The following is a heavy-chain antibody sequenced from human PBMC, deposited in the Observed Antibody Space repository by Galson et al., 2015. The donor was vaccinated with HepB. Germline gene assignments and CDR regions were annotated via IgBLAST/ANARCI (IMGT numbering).Heavy chain of an antibody. CDR1: GFTFSSYS. Sequence: SLRLSCAASGFTFSSYSMNWVRQAPGKGLEWVSSISNSSSYIYYADSVKGRFTISRDNAKNSLYLQMNSLRAEDTAVYYCARDPGIAVADDAFDIWGQGTMVTVSS. V-gene: IGHV3-21*01. CDR3: ARDPGIAVADDAFDI. CDR2: ISNSSSYI. J-gene: IGHJ3*02. D-gene: IGHD6-19*01.